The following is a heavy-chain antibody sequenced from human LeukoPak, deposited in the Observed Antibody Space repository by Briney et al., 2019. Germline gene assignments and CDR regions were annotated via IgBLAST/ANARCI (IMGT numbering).Heavy chain of an antibody. CDR1: GFTFDDYA. CDR2: ISWNSGSI. V-gene: IGHV3-9*01. Sequence: GGSLRLSCAASGFTFDDYAMHWVRQAPGKGLEWVSGISWNSGSIGYADSVKGRFTISRDNAKNSLYLQMNSLRAEDTAVYYCARDRSSGLDYWGQGTLVTVSS. J-gene: IGHJ4*02. D-gene: IGHD6-19*01. CDR3: ARDRSSGLDY.